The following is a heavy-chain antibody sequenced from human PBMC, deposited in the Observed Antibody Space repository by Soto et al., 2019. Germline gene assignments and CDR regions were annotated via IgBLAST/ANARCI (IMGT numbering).Heavy chain of an antibody. J-gene: IGHJ4*02. CDR3: ARQVSYYDILTGYYNGYYFDY. V-gene: IGHV4-39*01. D-gene: IGHD3-9*01. CDR2: IYYSGST. Sequence: QLQLQESGPGLVKPSETLSLTCTVSGGSISSSSYYWGWIRQPPGKGLEWIGSIYYSGSTYYNPSLKSRVTISVDTSKNQFSLKLSSVTAADTAVYYCARQVSYYDILTGYYNGYYFDYWGQGTLVTVSS. CDR1: GGSISSSSYY.